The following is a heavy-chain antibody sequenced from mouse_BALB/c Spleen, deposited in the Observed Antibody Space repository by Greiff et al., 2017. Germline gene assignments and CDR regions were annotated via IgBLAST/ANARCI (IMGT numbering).Heavy chain of an antibody. CDR1: GFTFSSYG. Sequence: EVKLVESGGDLVKPGGSLKLSCAASGFTFSSYGMSWVRQTPDKRLEWVATISSGGSYTYYPDSVKGRFTISRDNAKNTLYLQMSSLKSEDTAMYYCARPVVDKDYAMGYWGQGTSVTVSS. J-gene: IGHJ4*01. V-gene: IGHV5-6*01. D-gene: IGHD1-1*01. CDR3: ARPVVDKDYAMGY. CDR2: ISSGGSYT.